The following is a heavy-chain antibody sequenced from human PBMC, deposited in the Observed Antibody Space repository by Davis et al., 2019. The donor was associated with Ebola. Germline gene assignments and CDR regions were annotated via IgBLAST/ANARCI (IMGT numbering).Heavy chain of an antibody. CDR3: AREGVVIPPLVAYYGMDV. Sequence: AASVKVSCKASGYTFTSYAMHWVRQAPGQRLEWMGWISAYNGNTNYAQKLQGRVTMTTDTSTSTAYMELRSLRSDDTAVYYCAREGVVIPPLVAYYGMDVWGKGTTVTVSS. J-gene: IGHJ6*04. CDR1: GYTFTSYA. V-gene: IGHV1-18*01. CDR2: ISAYNGNT. D-gene: IGHD3-22*01.